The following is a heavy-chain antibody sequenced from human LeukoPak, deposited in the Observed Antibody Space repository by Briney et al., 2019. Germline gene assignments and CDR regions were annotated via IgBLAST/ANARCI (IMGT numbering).Heavy chain of an antibody. V-gene: IGHV3-74*01. CDR3: ASNNYGSPAEY. Sequence: GGSLRLSCAASGFTFSNYWMHWVRQVPGKGLVWVSRINTDGSTTNYADSVKGRLTISRDNAKNTLYLQMNSLRAEDTAVYYCASNNYGSPAEYWGQGTLVTVSS. CDR1: GFTFSNYW. J-gene: IGHJ4*02. CDR2: INTDGSTT. D-gene: IGHD3-10*01.